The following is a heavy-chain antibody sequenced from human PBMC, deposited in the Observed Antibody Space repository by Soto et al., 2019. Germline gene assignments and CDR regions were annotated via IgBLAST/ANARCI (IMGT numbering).Heavy chain of an antibody. CDR2: ISYDGSNK. CDR1: GFTFSSYA. D-gene: IGHD2-2*01. CDR3: ATRVDCSSTSCYYYYYYGMDV. V-gene: IGHV3-30-3*01. J-gene: IGHJ6*02. Sequence: GGSLRLSCAASGFTFSSYAMHWVRQAPGKGLEWVAVISYDGSNKYYADSVKGRFTISRDNAKNSLYLQMNSLRAEDTAVYYCATRVDCSSTSCYYYYYYGMDVWGQGTTVTVSS.